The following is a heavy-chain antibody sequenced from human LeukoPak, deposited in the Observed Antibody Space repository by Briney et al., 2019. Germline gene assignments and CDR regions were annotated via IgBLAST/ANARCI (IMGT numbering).Heavy chain of an antibody. CDR2: INPNSGGT. CDR3: ARGIVGATSYFDY. J-gene: IGHJ4*02. D-gene: IGHD1-26*01. V-gene: IGHV1-2*06. CDR1: GYTFTGYY. Sequence: ASVKVSCKASGYTFTGYYMHWVRQAPGQGLEWMGRINPNSGGTNYAQKFQGRVTMTRDTSISTAYMELSRLRSDDTAVYYCARGIVGATSYFDYWGQGTLATVSS.